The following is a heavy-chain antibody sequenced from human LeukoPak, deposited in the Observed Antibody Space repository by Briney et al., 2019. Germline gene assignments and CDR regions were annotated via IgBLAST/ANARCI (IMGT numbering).Heavy chain of an antibody. CDR3: ARQAIAARPSWFDP. D-gene: IGHD6-6*01. V-gene: IGHV4-38-2*01. CDR1: GYSINSGYY. J-gene: IGHJ5*02. Sequence: SETLSLTCAVSGYSINSGYYWGWIRQPPGKGLEWIGSIYHSGSTYYNPSLKSRVTISADTSKNQFSLKLSSVTAADTAVYYCARQAIAARPSWFDPWGQGTLVTVSS. CDR2: IYHSGST.